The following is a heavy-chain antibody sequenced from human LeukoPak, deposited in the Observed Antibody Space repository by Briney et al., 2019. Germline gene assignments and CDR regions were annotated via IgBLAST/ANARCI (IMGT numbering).Heavy chain of an antibody. D-gene: IGHD3-10*01. CDR2: IAHDESTI. CDR1: GLIFSGYG. CDR3: AKDRIVISFGDVSKH. V-gene: IGHV3-30*18. J-gene: IGHJ1*01. Sequence: GGSLRLSCAASGLIFSGYGMHWVRQAPGKGLEWVALIAHDESTIHYADSVKGRFTISRDNSKNTLYLQTNNLRVEDTAIYYCAKDRIVISFGDVSKHWGQGTLVTVSS.